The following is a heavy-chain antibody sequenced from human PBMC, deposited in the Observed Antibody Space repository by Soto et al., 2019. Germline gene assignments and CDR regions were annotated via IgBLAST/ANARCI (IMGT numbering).Heavy chain of an antibody. CDR3: AREGDRDAFDI. Sequence: QVQLVESGGGVAQPGRSLRLSCAASGFTFSSYAMHWVRQAPGKGLEWVAVISYDGSNKYYADSVKGRFTISRDNSKNTLYLQMNSLRAEDTAVYYCAREGDRDAFDIWGQGTMVTVSS. CDR1: GFTFSSYA. CDR2: ISYDGSNK. V-gene: IGHV3-30-3*01. J-gene: IGHJ3*02.